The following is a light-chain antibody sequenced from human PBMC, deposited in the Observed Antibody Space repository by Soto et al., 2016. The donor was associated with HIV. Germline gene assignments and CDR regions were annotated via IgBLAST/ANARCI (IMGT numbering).Light chain of an antibody. CDR1: NIGSKS. CDR2: DDA. CDR3: QVWDSSSDHWV. Sequence: SYELTQPPSVSLAPGKTAEIPCGGNNIGSKSVHWYQQEPGQAPVLVLFDDAERPSGIPERFSGSNSGHTATLTISRVEAGDEADYYCQVWDSSSDHWVFGGGDQADRP. V-gene: IGLV3-21*03. J-gene: IGLJ3*02.